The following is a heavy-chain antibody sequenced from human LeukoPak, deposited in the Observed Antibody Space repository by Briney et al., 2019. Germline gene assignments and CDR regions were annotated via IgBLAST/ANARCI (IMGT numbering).Heavy chain of an antibody. J-gene: IGHJ4*02. CDR1: EFTLSSYW. CDR3: ARVGARQILEY. CDR2: IKQDGGEK. Sequence: GGSLRLSCAASEFTLSSYWMSWVRQAPGKGLEWVANIKQDGGEKYYLDSVKGRFTVSRDNAKNSLYLQMDSLRAEDTAVYYCARVGARQILEYWGQGTLVTVSS. V-gene: IGHV3-7*01. D-gene: IGHD4-17*01.